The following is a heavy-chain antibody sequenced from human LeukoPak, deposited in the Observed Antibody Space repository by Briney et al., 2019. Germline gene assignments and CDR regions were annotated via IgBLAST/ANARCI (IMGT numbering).Heavy chain of an antibody. CDR1: GGTFSSYA. Sequence: GASVKVSCKASGGTFSSYAISWVRQAPGQGLEWMGGIIPIFGTANYAQKFQGRVTITADESTSTAYMELSSLRSEDTAVYYCARPNNIPHDFWTRIAPTRYYYGMDVWGQGTTVTVSS. CDR3: ARPNNIPHDFWTRIAPTRYYYGMDV. D-gene: IGHD3-3*01. CDR2: IIPIFGTA. J-gene: IGHJ6*02. V-gene: IGHV1-69*13.